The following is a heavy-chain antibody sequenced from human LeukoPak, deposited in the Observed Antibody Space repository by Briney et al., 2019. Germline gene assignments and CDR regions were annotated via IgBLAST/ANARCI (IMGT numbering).Heavy chain of an antibody. J-gene: IGHJ4*02. D-gene: IGHD3-22*01. V-gene: IGHV3-49*04. CDR1: GFTFDDYP. Sequence: GGSLRLSCTASGFTFDDYPMTWVRQAPGKGLEWVGFIRSKAYGGTTDYAASVKGRFTISRDDSKSIVYLQMNSLKTEDTAVYYCSRGYGDYDTNSYYWGQGALVTVSS. CDR3: SRGYGDYDTNSYY. CDR2: IRSKAYGGTT.